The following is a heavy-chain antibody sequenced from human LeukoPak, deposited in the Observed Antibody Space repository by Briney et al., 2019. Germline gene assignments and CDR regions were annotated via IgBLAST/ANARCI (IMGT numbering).Heavy chain of an antibody. CDR1: GASFGRYS. V-gene: IGHV4-34*01. CDR3: ARVQSTTGKFDY. CDR2: INYSGYT. J-gene: IGHJ4*02. Sequence: SETLSLTCAESGASFGRYSRRWIRQSPEKGLEWIGEINYSGYTKYNPSLKSRVTMSVDTSKNQFSLNLTSVTAADTAVYYCARVQSTTGKFDYWGQGTQVTVSS. D-gene: IGHD1-14*01.